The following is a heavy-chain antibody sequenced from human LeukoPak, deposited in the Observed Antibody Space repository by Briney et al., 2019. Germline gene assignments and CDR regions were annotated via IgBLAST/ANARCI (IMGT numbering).Heavy chain of an antibody. V-gene: IGHV3-23*01. CDR3: AKVFWTVTTPDAFDI. CDR2: TSGSGGST. J-gene: IGHJ3*02. Sequence: GGSLRFTCAASGFTFNSNAMSWVRQAPGKGLEWVSATSGSGGSTYYADSVKGRFTISRDNSKNTLYLQMNSLRAEDTAVYYCAKVFWTVTTPDAFDIWGQGTMVTVSS. D-gene: IGHD4-17*01. CDR1: GFTFNSNA.